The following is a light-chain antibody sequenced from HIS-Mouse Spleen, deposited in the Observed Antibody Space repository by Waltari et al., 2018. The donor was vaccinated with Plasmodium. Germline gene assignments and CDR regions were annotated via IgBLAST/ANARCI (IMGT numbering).Light chain of an antibody. CDR3: QQLNSYPHT. V-gene: IGKV1-9*01. J-gene: IGKJ2*01. CDR2: AAS. CDR1: QCISSY. Sequence: DIQLTPSPSFLSASVGDSVIITCRASQCISSYFAWYQQKPGKAPKLLIYAASTLQSGVPSRFSGSGSGTEFTLTISSLQPEDFATYYCQQLNSYPHTFGQGTKLEIK.